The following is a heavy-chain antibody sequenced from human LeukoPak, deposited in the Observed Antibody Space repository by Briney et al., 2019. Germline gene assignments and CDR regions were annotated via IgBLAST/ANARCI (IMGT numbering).Heavy chain of an antibody. CDR1: GGSISSSSYY. D-gene: IGHD4-11*01. CDR3: ARDYSLLEAFDI. Sequence: SETLSLTCTVSGGSISSSSYYWGWIRQPPGKGLEWIGSIYYSGSTYYNPSLKSRVTISVDTSKNQFSLKLSSVTAADTAVYYCARDYSLLEAFDIWGQGTMVTVSS. V-gene: IGHV4-39*07. CDR2: IYYSGST. J-gene: IGHJ3*02.